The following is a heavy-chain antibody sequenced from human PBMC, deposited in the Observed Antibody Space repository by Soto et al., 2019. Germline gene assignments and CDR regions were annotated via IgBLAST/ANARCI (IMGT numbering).Heavy chain of an antibody. D-gene: IGHD5-12*01. CDR2: IYSGGST. Sequence: EVQVVESGGGLIQPGGSLRLSCEVSGFSVTANYISWVRQAPGKGLAWVSVIYSGGSTYYIDSVKGRVSISRDISKNTLYLQMNSLSAEDTAVYYCHGYGYWGQGTLVTVSS. CDR3: HGYGY. J-gene: IGHJ4*02. V-gene: IGHV3-53*01. CDR1: GFSVTANY.